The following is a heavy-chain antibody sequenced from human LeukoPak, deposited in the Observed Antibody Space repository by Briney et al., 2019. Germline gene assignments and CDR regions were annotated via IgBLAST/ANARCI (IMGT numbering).Heavy chain of an antibody. Sequence: PGRSLRLSCVASGFTFSSYAMHWVRQAPGKGLEWVAVISYDGSNKYYADSVKGRFTISRDNSKNTLCLQMNSLRAEDTAVYYCAREGRSYYDYWGQGTLVTVSS. V-gene: IGHV3-30-3*01. CDR3: AREGRSYYDY. J-gene: IGHJ4*02. CDR1: GFTFSSYA. D-gene: IGHD3-10*01. CDR2: ISYDGSNK.